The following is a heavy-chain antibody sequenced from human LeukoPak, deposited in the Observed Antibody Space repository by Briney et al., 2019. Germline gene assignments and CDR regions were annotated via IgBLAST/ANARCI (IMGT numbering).Heavy chain of an antibody. Sequence: SETLSLTCAVYGGSFSGYYWSWIRQPPGKGLEWIGSIYYSGSTYYNPSLKSRVTISVDTSKNQFSLKLSSVTAADTAVYYCARVGLYGGNPGGWFDPWGQGTLVTVSS. CDR2: IYYSGST. D-gene: IGHD4-23*01. J-gene: IGHJ5*02. CDR3: ARVGLYGGNPGGWFDP. CDR1: GGSFSGYY. V-gene: IGHV4-34*01.